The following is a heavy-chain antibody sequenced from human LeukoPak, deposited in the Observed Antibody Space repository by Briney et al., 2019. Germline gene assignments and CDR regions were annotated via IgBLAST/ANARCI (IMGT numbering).Heavy chain of an antibody. J-gene: IGHJ4*02. D-gene: IGHD3-3*01. Sequence: SETLSLTYAVSSYPSSNWYYWGWIRQPPGKGLEWIGSISYSGSTYYNPSLKSRVTISVDTSKNHFSLKLSSVTAADKAVDYCATNTDRGILECLQYWGQGSLVTVSS. CDR2: ISYSGST. V-gene: IGHV4-38-2*01. CDR3: ATNTDRGILECLQY. CDR1: SYPSSNWYY.